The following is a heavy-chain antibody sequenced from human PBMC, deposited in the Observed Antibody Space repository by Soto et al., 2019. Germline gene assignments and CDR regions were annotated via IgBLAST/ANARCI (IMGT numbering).Heavy chain of an antibody. J-gene: IGHJ5*02. CDR1: GFPFSDLY. CDR3: LSVGGTRT. D-gene: IGHD1-26*01. Sequence: EVQVVESGGGLVQPGGSLRLSCAASGFPFSDLYIDWVRQAPGKGLEWVARIRNKANCYTTDYAASVKGRFTISRDVSTNSVYLQMNSLSAADTAGYYCLSVGGTRTWGQGTLVSVSS. CDR2: IRNKANCYTT. V-gene: IGHV3-72*01.